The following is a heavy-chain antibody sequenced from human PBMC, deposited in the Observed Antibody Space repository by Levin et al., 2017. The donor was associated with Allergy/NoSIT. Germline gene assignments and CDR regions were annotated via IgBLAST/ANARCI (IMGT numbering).Heavy chain of an antibody. V-gene: IGHV3-53*01. J-gene: IGHJ3*01. CDR2: IYRGTNT. Sequence: LAGGSLRLSCAASGFTVSSPFSNAWMSWVRQPPGKGLEWVLLIYRGTNTYADSVKGRFTFSRDISKNTVSLQMDSLRAEDTAVYYCARPNSRDYPYSFDVWGRGTMVPVSS. CDR3: ARPNSRDYPYSFDV. D-gene: IGHD2/OR15-2a*01. CDR1: GFTVSSPFSNAW.